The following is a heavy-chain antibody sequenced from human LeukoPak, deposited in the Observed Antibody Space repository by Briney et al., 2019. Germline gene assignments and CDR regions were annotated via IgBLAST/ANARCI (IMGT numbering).Heavy chain of an antibody. J-gene: IGHJ6*03. CDR1: GDSITYFY. CDR2: VSSSGST. Sequence: SETLSLTCSVSGDSITYFYWSWIRQAAGKGLEWIGRVSSSGSTDYNASLKSRVTISVDTSKNQFSLKLNSVTAADTAVYYCASFYCSGGSCYQYFSYYYMDVWGKGTTVTISS. V-gene: IGHV4-4*07. D-gene: IGHD2-15*01. CDR3: ASFYCSGGSCYQYFSYYYMDV.